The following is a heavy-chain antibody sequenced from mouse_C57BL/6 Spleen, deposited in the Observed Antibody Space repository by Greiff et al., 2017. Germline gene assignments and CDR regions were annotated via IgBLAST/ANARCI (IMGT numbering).Heavy chain of an antibody. CDR1: GYAFSSSW. J-gene: IGHJ1*03. CDR3: SRSVTTGFEV. CDR2: IYPGDGET. Sequence: QVTLNVCGPELVKPGASVKISCKASGYAFSSSWMTWVKQRPGQGLEWIGRIYPGDGETNYTGKFKGKATLTADKSSSTAYMQLSCLTSEDSAVDFCSRSVTTGFEVWGTGTTVTVSS. D-gene: IGHD2-3*01. V-gene: IGHV1-82*01.